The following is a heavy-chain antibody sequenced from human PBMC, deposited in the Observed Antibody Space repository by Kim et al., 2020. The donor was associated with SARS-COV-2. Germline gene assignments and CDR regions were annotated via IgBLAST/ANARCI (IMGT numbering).Heavy chain of an antibody. Sequence: SVKVSCKASGGTFSSYAISWVRQAPGQGLEWMGGIIPIFGTANYAQKFQGRVTITADESTSTAYMELSSLRSEDTAVYYCARMKMVRGVAAYYYGMDVWGQGTTVTVSS. J-gene: IGHJ6*02. V-gene: IGHV1-69*13. CDR2: IIPIFGTA. CDR3: ARMKMVRGVAAYYYGMDV. CDR1: GGTFSSYA. D-gene: IGHD3-10*01.